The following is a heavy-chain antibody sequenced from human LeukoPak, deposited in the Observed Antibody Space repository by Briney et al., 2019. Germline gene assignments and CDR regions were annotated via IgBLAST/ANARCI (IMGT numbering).Heavy chain of an antibody. CDR1: GFTFSGYA. J-gene: IGHJ3*02. CDR3: AKVSNGNYAGDAFDI. Sequence: SGASLRLSCAASGFTFSGYAMTWVRQAPGKGLEWVSAISGGGGSTYYADSVKGRFTISRDNSKNTLYLQMSSLGADDTAVYYCAKVSNGNYAGDAFDIWGQGTMVTVSS. V-gene: IGHV3-23*01. CDR2: ISGGGGST. D-gene: IGHD1-7*01.